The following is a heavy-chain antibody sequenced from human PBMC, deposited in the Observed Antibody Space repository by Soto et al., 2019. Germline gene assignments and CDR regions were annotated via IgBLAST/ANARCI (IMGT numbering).Heavy chain of an antibody. D-gene: IGHD1-26*01. CDR2: IIPMFGSP. J-gene: IGHJ6*02. V-gene: IGHV1-69*12. CDR3: ARGSKVVTPGTHYYYGMDV. Sequence: QVQVVQSGAEVKKPGSSVTVSCKASGGTFSSYAISWVRQAPGQGLEWMGGIIPMFGSPNYAQKFHGRVTITADESTTTANMKLSSLRSEDTAVYYCARGSKVVTPGTHYYYGMDVWGQGTTVTVSS. CDR1: GGTFSSYA.